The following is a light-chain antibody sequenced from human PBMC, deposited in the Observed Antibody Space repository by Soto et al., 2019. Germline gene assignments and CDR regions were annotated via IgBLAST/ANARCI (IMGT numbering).Light chain of an antibody. V-gene: IGLV1-36*01. J-gene: IGLJ1*01. CDR3: AAWDDSLNGPNYV. CDR2: YDD. Sequence: QSVLTQPPSVSKAPRQRVTISCSGSSSNIGNNAVNWYQQLPGKAPKLLIYYDDLLPSGVSDRFSGSKSGTSASLAISGLQSEDEADYYCAAWDDSLNGPNYVFGTGTKVTVL. CDR1: SSNIGNNA.